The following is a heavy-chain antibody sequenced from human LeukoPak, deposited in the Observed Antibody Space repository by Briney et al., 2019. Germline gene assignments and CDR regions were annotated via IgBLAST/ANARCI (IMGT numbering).Heavy chain of an antibody. CDR1: GFTFSSYD. CDR3: ARVGATNAFDI. V-gene: IGHV3-13*01. D-gene: IGHD1-26*01. J-gene: IGHJ3*02. Sequence: GGSLRLSCAASGFTFSSYDMHWVRQATGKGLEWVSAIGTAGDTYYPGSVKGRFTISRENAKNSLYLQMSSLRAGDTAVYYCARVGATNAFDIWGQGTMVTVSS. CDR2: IGTAGDT.